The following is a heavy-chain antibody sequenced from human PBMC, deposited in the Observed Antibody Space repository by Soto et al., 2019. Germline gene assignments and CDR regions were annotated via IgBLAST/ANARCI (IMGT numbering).Heavy chain of an antibody. CDR1: GYTFTSYG. V-gene: IGHV1-18*04. Sequence: ASVKVSCKASGYTFTSYGISWVRQAPGRGLEWMGWISAYNGNTDYAQKLQGRVTMTTDTSTSTAYMELRSLRSDDTAVYYCARLRIVATQDSYYYYGMDVWGQGTTVTVSS. J-gene: IGHJ6*02. CDR3: ARLRIVATQDSYYYYGMDV. CDR2: ISAYNGNT. D-gene: IGHD5-12*01.